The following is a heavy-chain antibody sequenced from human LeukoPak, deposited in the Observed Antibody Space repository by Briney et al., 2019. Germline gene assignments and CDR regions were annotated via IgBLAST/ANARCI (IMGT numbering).Heavy chain of an antibody. CDR2: IHSDGSST. Sequence: PGGSLRLSCAASGFTFSSTWMHWVRQPPGKGLVWVSRIHSDGSSTSYADSVKGRFSISRDNAKQTLYLQMNSLRAEDTAVYYCARDKYYYDSSGALTEWGQGTLVTVSS. CDR3: ARDKYYYDSSGALTE. J-gene: IGHJ4*02. CDR1: GFTFSSTW. D-gene: IGHD3-22*01. V-gene: IGHV3-74*01.